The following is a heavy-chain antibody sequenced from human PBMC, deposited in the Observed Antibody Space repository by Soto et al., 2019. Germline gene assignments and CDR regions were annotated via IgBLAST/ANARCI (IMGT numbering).Heavy chain of an antibody. CDR1: GFIFSNYG. J-gene: IGHJ4*02. CDR3: ASEGVVAGSQDF. Sequence: QVQLVESGGVVVQPGRSLRLSCAASGFIFSNYGIHWVRQAPGKGLEWVSLIWYDGSNKYYADSVKGRFIVSRDDTNNTVYLQLNSLTADDTAIYYCASEGVVAGSQDFWGPGTPVTVSS. CDR2: IWYDGSNK. V-gene: IGHV3-33*01. D-gene: IGHD6-19*01.